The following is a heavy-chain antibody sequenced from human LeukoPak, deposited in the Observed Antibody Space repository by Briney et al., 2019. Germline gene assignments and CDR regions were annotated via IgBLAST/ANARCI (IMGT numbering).Heavy chain of an antibody. CDR3: ARGNRYLRHGGYFYYFDY. V-gene: IGHV4-59*01. J-gene: IGHJ4*02. CDR1: GGSISSYY. D-gene: IGHD5-18*01. CDR2: IYYSGST. Sequence: SETLSLTCTVSGGSISSYYWSWIRQPPGKGLEWIGYIYYSGSTNYNPSLKSRVTISVDTSKNQFSLKLSSVTAADTAVYYCARGNRYLRHGGYFYYFDYWGQGTLVTVSS.